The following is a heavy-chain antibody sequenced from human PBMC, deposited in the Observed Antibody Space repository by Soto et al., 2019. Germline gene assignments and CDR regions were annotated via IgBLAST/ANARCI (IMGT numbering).Heavy chain of an antibody. CDR1: GYTLTELS. CDR2: FDPEDGET. Sequence: QVQLVQSGAEVKKPGASVKVSCKVSGYTLTELSMHWVRQAPGKGLEWMGGFDPEDGETIYAQKFQGRVTMPEDTSTDSAYMELSSLRSEDTAVYYCATENVDTAMVTAWYFDLWGRGTLVTVSS. D-gene: IGHD5-18*01. V-gene: IGHV1-24*01. J-gene: IGHJ2*01. CDR3: ATENVDTAMVTAWYFDL.